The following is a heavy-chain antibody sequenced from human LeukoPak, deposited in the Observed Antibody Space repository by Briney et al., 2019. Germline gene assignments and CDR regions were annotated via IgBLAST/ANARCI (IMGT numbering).Heavy chain of an antibody. V-gene: IGHV1-2*02. CDR2: VNPNSGGT. D-gene: IGHD6-25*01. CDR1: GYTFSGNY. CDR3: ARSRGAPLFDY. Sequence: ASVKVSCKTSGYTFSGNYMHWVRQAPGQGLEWMGWVNPNSGGTNYAQKFQGRVTMTRDTSINTAYMELSRLRSDDTAVYYCARSRGAPLFDYWGQGTLVTVSS. J-gene: IGHJ4*02.